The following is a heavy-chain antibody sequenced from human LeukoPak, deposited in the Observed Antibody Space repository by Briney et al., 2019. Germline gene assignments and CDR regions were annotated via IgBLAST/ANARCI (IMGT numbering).Heavy chain of an antibody. CDR1: GFTFSSYG. Sequence: GGSLRLSCAASGFTFSSYGMSWVRQAPGKGLEWVSAISGSGGSTYYADSVKGRFTISRDNSKNTLYLQMNSLRAEDTAVYYCAKDPHSHWGMHSSGWYPVYFDYWGQGTLVTVSS. J-gene: IGHJ4*02. CDR2: ISGSGGST. CDR3: AKDPHSHWGMHSSGWYPVYFDY. D-gene: IGHD6-19*01. V-gene: IGHV3-23*01.